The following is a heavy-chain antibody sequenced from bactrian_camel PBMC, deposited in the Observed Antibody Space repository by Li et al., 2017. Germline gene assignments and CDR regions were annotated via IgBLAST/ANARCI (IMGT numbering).Heavy chain of an antibody. J-gene: IGHJ4*01. D-gene: IGHD1*01. CDR3: RRQIDGDEK. V-gene: IGHV3S2*01. CDR1: GFTFSSSA. CDR2: IGSTGTSP. Sequence: VQLVESGGGLVQPGGSLRLSCAASGFTFSSSAMSWIRQAPGKGFEWVSSIGSTGTSPSYTASVEGRFTISRDNAKNTLYLQLDNLKIEDTAMYYCRRQIDGDEKRGQGTQVTVS.